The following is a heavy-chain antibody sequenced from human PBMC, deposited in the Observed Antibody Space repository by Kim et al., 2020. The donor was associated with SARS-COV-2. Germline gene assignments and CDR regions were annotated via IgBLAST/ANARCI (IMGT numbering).Heavy chain of an antibody. V-gene: IGHV4-39*01. CDR3: ARQVPGAPLPGPYY. Sequence: SETLSLTCNISGGFISSTSYYWGWVRQPPGKGLEWVGSMYYTGTTYYNPSLKSRVTMSADTSKTQFFLKLDSVTATDTAVYYCARQVPGAPLPGPYY. CDR1: GGFISSTSYY. J-gene: IGHJ6*01. D-gene: IGHD2-2*01. CDR2: MYYTGTT.